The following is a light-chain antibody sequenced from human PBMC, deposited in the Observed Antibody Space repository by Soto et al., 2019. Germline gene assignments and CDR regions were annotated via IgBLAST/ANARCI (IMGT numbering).Light chain of an antibody. J-gene: IGKJ4*01. CDR1: QSVSSN. CDR2: GAS. Sequence: EIVMTQSPGTLSVSPGERAALSCRASQSVSSNLAWSQQKPGQPPSPLIYGASTRAPGIPARFSGSGSGTEFTLSISSLQSEDFAVYYCQQFNKWPLTFGGGTRVEIK. V-gene: IGKV3-15*01. CDR3: QQFNKWPLT.